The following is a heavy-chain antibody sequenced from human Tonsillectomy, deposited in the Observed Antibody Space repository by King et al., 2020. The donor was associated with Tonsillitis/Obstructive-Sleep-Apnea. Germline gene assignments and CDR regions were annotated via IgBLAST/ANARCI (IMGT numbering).Heavy chain of an antibody. D-gene: IGHD3-22*01. J-gene: IGHJ4*02. Sequence: VQLVESGGGLVNPGESLRLSCAASGFTFSSYSLNWVRQAPGKGREWVASISGSSRYKFYAESLRGRLTISRDNAKNSLYLQMNSLRAEDTAVYYCARQDSSTWGDFFDYWGQGTLVTVSS. V-gene: IGHV3-21*01. CDR2: ISGSSRYK. CDR1: GFTFSSYS. CDR3: ARQDSSTWGDFFDY.